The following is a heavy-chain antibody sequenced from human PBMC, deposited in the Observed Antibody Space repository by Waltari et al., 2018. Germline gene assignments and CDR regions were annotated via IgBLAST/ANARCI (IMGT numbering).Heavy chain of an antibody. Sequence: EVQLVESGGGLVQPGGSLRLSCAGSGITFKNYWVSWIRQPPGKGLEWVAHSNPNGPEKYYVESVKGRFTISRDNAQNSLSLQKTSLRAEDTAIYFCAIWDPVSPCWGRGTSVTVSS. CDR2: SNPNGPEK. D-gene: IGHD1-26*01. CDR1: GITFKNYW. J-gene: IGHJ4*01. CDR3: AIWDPVSPC. V-gene: IGHV3-7*01.